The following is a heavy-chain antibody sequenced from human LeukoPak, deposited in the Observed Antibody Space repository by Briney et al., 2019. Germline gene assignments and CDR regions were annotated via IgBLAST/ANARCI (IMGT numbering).Heavy chain of an antibody. D-gene: IGHD2-2*01. Sequence: SETLSLTCTVSGGSISSSSYYWGWIRQPPGKGLEWIGSIYYSGSTYYNPSLKSRVTISVDTSKNQFSLKLSSVTAADTAVYYCARSEAQRVVPAAIRPYNWFDPWGQGTLVTVSS. J-gene: IGHJ5*02. CDR3: ARSEAQRVVPAAIRPYNWFDP. CDR2: IYYSGST. V-gene: IGHV4-39*07. CDR1: GGSISSSSYY.